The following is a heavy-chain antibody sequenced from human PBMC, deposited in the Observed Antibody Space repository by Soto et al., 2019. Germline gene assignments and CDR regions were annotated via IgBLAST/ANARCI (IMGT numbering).Heavy chain of an antibody. CDR1: GFIFSSHW. CDR2: IGPDGSNI. V-gene: IGHV3-74*01. D-gene: IGHD6-13*01. CDR3: VRDKSWPFDY. J-gene: IGHJ4*02. Sequence: PGGSLRLSCAASGFIFSSHWMHWVRQAPGKGLVGVSHIGPDGSNIWEADSVQGRFTISRDNARNRLYLQMNSLRDEDTAIYYCVRDKSWPFDYWGQGIPVTVHS.